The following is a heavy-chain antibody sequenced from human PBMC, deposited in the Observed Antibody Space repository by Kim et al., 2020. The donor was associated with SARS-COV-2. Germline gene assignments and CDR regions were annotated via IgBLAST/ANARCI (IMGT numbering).Heavy chain of an antibody. D-gene: IGHD6-13*01. V-gene: IGHV3-66*01. CDR3: AREVSSSWYAYFDY. J-gene: IGHJ4*02. Sequence: ADSVEAIFTISENNSKNPLYLQRNSLGAEDTAVYYCAREVSSSWYAYFDYWGQGTLVTVSS.